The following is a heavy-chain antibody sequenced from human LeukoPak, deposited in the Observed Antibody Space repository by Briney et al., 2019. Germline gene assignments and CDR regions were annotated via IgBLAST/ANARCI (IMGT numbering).Heavy chain of an antibody. Sequence: PGGSLRLSCAASGFTFSSYEMNWVRQAPGKGLEWVSYISTSSSTIYYADSVKGRFTISRDNSKNTIYLQMNSLRAEDTAVYYCAKGYRAHPLRPNWFDPWGQGTLVTVSS. CDR2: ISTSSSTI. D-gene: IGHD3-16*02. CDR1: GFTFSSYE. J-gene: IGHJ5*02. V-gene: IGHV3-48*03. CDR3: AKGYRAHPLRPNWFDP.